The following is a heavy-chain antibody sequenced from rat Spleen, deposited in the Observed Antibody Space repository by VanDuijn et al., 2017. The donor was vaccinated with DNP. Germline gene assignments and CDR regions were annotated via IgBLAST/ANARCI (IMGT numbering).Heavy chain of an antibody. J-gene: IGHJ2*01. Sequence: QVQLKESGPGLVQPSQTLSLTCTVSGFSLTSYNVHWVRQPTGEGLEWMGVLWTDGNTDYNSALKSRLSISRDTSKSQVFLKMNSLQTADTATYYCARGATEGIVGNSWGQGVMVTVSS. CDR3: ARGATEGIVGNS. D-gene: IGHD1-11*01. CDR1: GFSLTSYN. V-gene: IGHV2-30*01. CDR2: LWTDGNT.